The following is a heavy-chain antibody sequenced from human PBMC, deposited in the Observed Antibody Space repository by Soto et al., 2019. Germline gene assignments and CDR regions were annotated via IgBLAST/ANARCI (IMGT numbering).Heavy chain of an antibody. CDR1: GGSVSSGSYY. CDR3: ARSIAARFGYYYGMDV. D-gene: IGHD6-6*01. J-gene: IGHJ6*02. Sequence: QVQLQESGPGLVKPSETLSLTCTVSGGSVSSGSYYWSWIRQPPGKGLEWIGYIYYSGSTNYNPSQKSRVTISVDTSKNQFSPKLSSVTAADTAVYYCARSIAARFGYYYGMDVWGQGTTVTVSS. V-gene: IGHV4-61*01. CDR2: IYYSGST.